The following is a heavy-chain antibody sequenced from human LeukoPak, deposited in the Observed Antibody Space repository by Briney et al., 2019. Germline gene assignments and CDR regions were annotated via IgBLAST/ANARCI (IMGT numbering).Heavy chain of an antibody. D-gene: IGHD3-16*02. CDR1: GGSISSYY. J-gene: IGHJ3*02. V-gene: IGHV4-59*01. CDR2: IYYSGST. CDR3: ARDNRPYYDYVWGSYRRRDAFDI. Sequence: SETLSLTCTVSGGSISSYYWSWIRQPPGKGLEWIGYIYYSGSTNYNPSLKSRVTISVDTSKNQFSLKLSSVTAADTAVYYCARDNRPYYDYVWGSYRRRDAFDIWGQGTMVTVSS.